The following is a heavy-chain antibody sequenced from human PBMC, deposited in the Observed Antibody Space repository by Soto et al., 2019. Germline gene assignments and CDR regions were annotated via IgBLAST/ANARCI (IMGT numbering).Heavy chain of an antibody. V-gene: IGHV4-4*02. CDR1: GDSINNTYW. D-gene: IGHD2-2*01. J-gene: IGHJ6*02. Sequence: QVQLQQSGPGLVKPSGTLSLTCFVSGDSINNTYWWSWVRPAPEKGLEWIGEIDHTGGRSYMPSRMGRINLGVDTSTNQCSLKLTSGTAAATAVYYCARAVYCTTANCWDDFHYYNIDVWGQGTSVTVSS. CDR3: ARAVYCTTANCWDDFHYYNIDV. CDR2: IDHTGGR.